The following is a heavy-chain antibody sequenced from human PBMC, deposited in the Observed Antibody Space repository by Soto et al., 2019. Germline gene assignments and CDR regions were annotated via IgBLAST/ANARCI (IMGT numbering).Heavy chain of an antibody. CDR2: ISWNSGSI. V-gene: IGHV3-9*01. D-gene: IGHD3-9*01. J-gene: IGHJ4*02. Sequence: DVQLVESGGGLVQPGRSLRLSCAASGFTFDDYAMHWVRQAPGKGLEWVSGISWNSGSIGYADSVKGRFTISRDNAKNSLYLQMNSLRDEDTALYYCAKTTYYDILTGYITFDYWGQGTLVTVSS. CDR3: AKTTYYDILTGYITFDY. CDR1: GFTFDDYA.